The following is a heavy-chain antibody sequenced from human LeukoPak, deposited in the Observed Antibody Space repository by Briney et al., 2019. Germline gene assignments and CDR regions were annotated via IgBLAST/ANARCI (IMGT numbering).Heavy chain of an antibody. J-gene: IGHJ4*02. D-gene: IGHD6-25*01. CDR3: ARESPVYSSASAFFDY. Sequence: SVKLSCKASGGTFSSYAISWVRQAPGQGLEWMGGIIPIFGTANYAQKFQGRVTITADESTSTAYMELSSLRSEDTAVYYCARESPVYSSASAFFDYWGQGTLVTVSS. CDR2: IIPIFGTA. V-gene: IGHV1-69*13. CDR1: GGTFSSYA.